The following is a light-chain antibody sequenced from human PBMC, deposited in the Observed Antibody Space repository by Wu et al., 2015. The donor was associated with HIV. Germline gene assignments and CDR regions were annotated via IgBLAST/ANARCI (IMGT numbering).Light chain of an antibody. CDR3: QQSYSIQYS. CDR1: QGISNS. J-gene: IGKJ2*03. Sequence: DIQMTQSPSSLSASVGDRVTITCRASQGISNSLAWYQQKPGKAPKLLLYAASRLESGVPSRFSGSGSGTHFTLTINNLQPEDFATYYCQQSYSIQYSFGQGTKLDIK. CDR2: AAS. V-gene: IGKV1-NL1*01.